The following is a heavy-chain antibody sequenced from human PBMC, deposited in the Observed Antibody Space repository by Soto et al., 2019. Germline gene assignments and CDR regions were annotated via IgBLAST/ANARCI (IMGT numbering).Heavy chain of an antibody. D-gene: IGHD1-26*01. J-gene: IGHJ4*02. CDR1: GFTFNTYA. Sequence: GGSLRLSCAASGFTFNTYAMTWVRQAPGKGLEWVSAISGSGGTTYYADSAKGRFTISRDNSKNTMFLQMNSLRADDTAVYYCAKGLVGGSLYYFDYCGQGPPVTVYS. CDR3: AKGLVGGSLYYFDY. CDR2: ISGSGGTT. V-gene: IGHV3-23*01.